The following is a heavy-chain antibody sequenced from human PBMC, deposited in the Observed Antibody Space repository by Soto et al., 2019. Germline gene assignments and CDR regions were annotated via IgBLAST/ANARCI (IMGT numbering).Heavy chain of an antibody. CDR2: ISSSGSTI. J-gene: IGHJ4*02. CDR3: ARVYDYGDYGPPYFDY. CDR1: GFTFSDYY. V-gene: IGHV3-11*01. Sequence: GGSLRLSCAASGFTFSDYYMSWIRQAPGKGLEWVSYISSSGSTIYYADSVKGRFTISRDNAKNSLYLQMNSLRAEDTAVYYCARVYDYGDYGPPYFDYWGQGTLVTVSS. D-gene: IGHD4-17*01.